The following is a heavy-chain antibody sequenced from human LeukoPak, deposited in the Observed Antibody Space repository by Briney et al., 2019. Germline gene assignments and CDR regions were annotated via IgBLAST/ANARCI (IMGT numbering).Heavy chain of an antibody. V-gene: IGHV3-21*01. CDR3: ARNLGRGSIAVAGNLDY. J-gene: IGHJ4*02. Sequence: GGSLRLSCTASGFTFSGAWMTWVRQAPGKGLEWVSSISSSSSYIYYADSVKGRFTISRDNAKNSLYLQMNSLRAEDTAVYYCARNLGRGSIAVAGNLDYWGQGTLVTVSS. D-gene: IGHD6-19*01. CDR2: ISSSSSYI. CDR1: GFTFSGAW.